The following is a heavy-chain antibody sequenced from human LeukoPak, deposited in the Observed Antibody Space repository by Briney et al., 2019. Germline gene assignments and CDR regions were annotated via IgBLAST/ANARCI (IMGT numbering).Heavy chain of an antibody. D-gene: IGHD6-19*01. Sequence: GGSLRLSCAASGFTFRSYAMSWVRQAPGKGLEWVSGISDSGTGTYNADPVKGRFTISRDKSKNTLYLQMNSLRAEDTAVYYCAKIGSGWYFDYWGQGTLVTVSS. CDR1: GFTFRSYA. CDR3: AKIGSGWYFDY. J-gene: IGHJ4*02. V-gene: IGHV3-23*01. CDR2: ISDSGTGT.